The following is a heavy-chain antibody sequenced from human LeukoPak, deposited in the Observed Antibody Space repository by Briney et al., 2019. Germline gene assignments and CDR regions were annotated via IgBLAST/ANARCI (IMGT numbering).Heavy chain of an antibody. CDR3: ATVAAAGAYRFDY. CDR2: FDPVDGET. CDR1: GYTLTELS. D-gene: IGHD6-13*01. V-gene: IGHV1-24*01. J-gene: IGHJ4*02. Sequence: WASVKVSCKVSGYTLTELSMHWVRQAPGKGLEWMGSFDPVDGETIYAQKFQGRVTMTEDTSTDTAYMELSSLRSEDTAVYYCATVAAAGAYRFDYWGQGTLVTVSS.